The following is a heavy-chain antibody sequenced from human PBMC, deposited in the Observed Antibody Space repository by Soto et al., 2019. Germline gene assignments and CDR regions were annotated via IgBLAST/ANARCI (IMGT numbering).Heavy chain of an antibody. D-gene: IGHD3-3*01. J-gene: IGHJ4*02. CDR1: GFTFSSYA. CDR2: ISGSGGST. Sequence: GGSLRLSCAASGFTFSSYAMSWVRQAPGKGLEWVSAISGSGGSTYYADSVKGRFTISRDNSKSTLYLQMNSLRAEDTAVYYCAKDCGITIFGVVILPDFWGQGTLVT. V-gene: IGHV3-23*01. CDR3: AKDCGITIFGVVILPDF.